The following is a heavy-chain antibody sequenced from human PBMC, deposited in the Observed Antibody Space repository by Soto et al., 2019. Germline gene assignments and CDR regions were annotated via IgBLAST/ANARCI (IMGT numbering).Heavy chain of an antibody. D-gene: IGHD2-2*01. J-gene: IGHJ6*02. CDR3: ARSQGSSTSLEIYYYYYYGMDV. CDR2: IIPIYGTA. Sequence: QVQLVQSGAEVKKPGSSVKVSCKASGGTFSSYAISWVRQAPGQGLEWMGGIIPIYGTANYAQKFQGRVTITADESTSTAYMELSSLGSEDTAVYYCARSQGSSTSLEIYYYYYYGMDVWGQGTTVTVSS. V-gene: IGHV1-69*01. CDR1: GGTFSSYA.